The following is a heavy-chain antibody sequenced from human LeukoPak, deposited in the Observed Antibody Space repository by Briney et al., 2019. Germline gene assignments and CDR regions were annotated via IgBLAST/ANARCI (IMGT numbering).Heavy chain of an antibody. J-gene: IGHJ5*02. CDR3: ARDSAGCSSTSCYHPLDP. V-gene: IGHV1-2*02. CDR2: INPNSGGT. D-gene: IGHD2-2*01. Sequence: ASVKVSCKASGYTFTSYGISWVRQAPGQGLEWMGWINPNSGGTNYAQKFQGRVTMTRDTSISTAYMELSRLRSDDTAVYYCARDSAGCSSTSCYHPLDPWGQGTLVTVSS. CDR1: GYTFTSYG.